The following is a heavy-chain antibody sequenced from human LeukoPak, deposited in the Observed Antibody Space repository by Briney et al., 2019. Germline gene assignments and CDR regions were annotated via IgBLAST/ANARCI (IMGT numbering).Heavy chain of an antibody. D-gene: IGHD6-13*01. Sequence: SETLSLTCAVSGYSISSGYFWSWIRQPPGKGLEWIGGTGHSGSTYYNPSLKSRITISTDTSKNRFSLKLSSVTAADTAVYYCARLSTGVLSSRTNNWFDPWGQGTLVTVSS. V-gene: IGHV4-38-2*01. CDR1: GYSISSGYF. CDR3: ARLSTGVLSSRTNNWFDP. CDR2: TGHSGST. J-gene: IGHJ5*02.